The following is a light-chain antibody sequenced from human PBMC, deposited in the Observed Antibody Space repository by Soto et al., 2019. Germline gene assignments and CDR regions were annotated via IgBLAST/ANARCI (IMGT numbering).Light chain of an antibody. Sequence: DIQMTQSPSTLSASVGDRVTITCQASQDISNYLNWYQQKPGKAPKLLIYDASNLETGVPSRFCGSGSGTDFTFTISSILPEDNATSYYQQHYNSSPYTFGQGTKLEIK. CDR1: QDISNY. CDR2: DAS. V-gene: IGKV1-33*01. CDR3: QQHYNSSPYT. J-gene: IGKJ2*01.